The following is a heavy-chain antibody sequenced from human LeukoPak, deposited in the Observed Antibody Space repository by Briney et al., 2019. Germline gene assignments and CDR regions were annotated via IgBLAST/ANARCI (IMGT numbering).Heavy chain of an antibody. CDR1: GFTFSSYE. D-gene: IGHD3-10*01. CDR3: AGGHKVYGSGKGRDY. Sequence: PGGSLRLSCAASGFTFSSYEMNWVRQAPGKGLEWVSYISSSGSTIYYADSVKGRFTISRDNAKNSLYLQMNSLRAEDTAVYYCAGGHKVYGSGKGRDYWGQGTLVTVSS. V-gene: IGHV3-48*03. J-gene: IGHJ4*02. CDR2: ISSSGSTI.